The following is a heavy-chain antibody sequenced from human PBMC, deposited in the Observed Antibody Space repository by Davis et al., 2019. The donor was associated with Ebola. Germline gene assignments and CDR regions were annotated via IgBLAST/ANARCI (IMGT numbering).Heavy chain of an antibody. V-gene: IGHV1-18*04. J-gene: IGHJ5*02. Sequence: ASVKVSCKASGYTFTGYYMHWVRQAPGQGLEWMGWISAYNGNTNYAQKLQGRVTMTTDTSTSTAYMELRSLRSDDTAVYYCARTSQWLVRVVYLDPWGQGTLVTVSS. CDR3: ARTSQWLVRVVYLDP. D-gene: IGHD6-19*01. CDR1: GYTFTGYY. CDR2: ISAYNGNT.